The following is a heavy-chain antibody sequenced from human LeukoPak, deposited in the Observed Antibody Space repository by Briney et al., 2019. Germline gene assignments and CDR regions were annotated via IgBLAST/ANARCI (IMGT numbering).Heavy chain of an antibody. D-gene: IGHD3-9*01. J-gene: IGHJ3*02. Sequence: PGGSLRLSCAASGFTFSSYSMNWVRQAPGKGLEWVSSISSSSSYLYYADSVKGRFTISRDNAKNSLYLQMNSLRAEDTAVYYCARDSRYFDWLLSGGAFDIWGQGTMVTVSS. V-gene: IGHV3-21*01. CDR3: ARDSRYFDWLLSGGAFDI. CDR1: GFTFSSYS. CDR2: ISSSSSYL.